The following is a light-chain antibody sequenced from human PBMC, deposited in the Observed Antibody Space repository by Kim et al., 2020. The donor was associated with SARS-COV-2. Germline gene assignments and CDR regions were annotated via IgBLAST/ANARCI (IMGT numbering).Light chain of an antibody. CDR3: QAWDSSIVV. CDR1: KLGSKY. Sequence: SVSPGQTASITCSGNKLGSKYAFWYQQKPGHSPVLVIYQDSKRPSGIPERFSGSNSGSTATLTISGTQTMDEADYYCQAWDSSIVVFGGGTQLTVL. CDR2: QDS. V-gene: IGLV3-1*01. J-gene: IGLJ2*01.